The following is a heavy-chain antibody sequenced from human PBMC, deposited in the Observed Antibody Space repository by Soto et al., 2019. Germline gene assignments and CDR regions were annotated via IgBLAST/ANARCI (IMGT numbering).Heavy chain of an antibody. CDR1: GGSISSYY. CDR3: ARACSSNSCYDGFDY. CDR2: IYTSGST. Sequence: LSLTCTVSGGSISSYYWSWIQQPAGKGLEWIGRIYTSGSTNYNPSLKSRVTMSVDTSNNQFSLKLSSVTAADTAVYYCARACSSNSCYDGFDYWGQGTMVTVCS. V-gene: IGHV4-4*07. J-gene: IGHJ4*02. D-gene: IGHD2-2*01.